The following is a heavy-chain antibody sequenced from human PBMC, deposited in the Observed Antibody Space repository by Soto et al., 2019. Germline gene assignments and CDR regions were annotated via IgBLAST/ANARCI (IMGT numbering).Heavy chain of an antibody. CDR3: ARVGRGVADY. Sequence: SETLSLTCTVSGGSISSGDYYWSWIRRPPGKGLEWIGYIYYSGSTYYNPSLKSPVSISADTSKNQFSLKLNSVTAADTAVYYCARVGRGVADYWGQGTLVTVSS. D-gene: IGHD3-10*01. CDR1: GGSISSGDYY. CDR2: IYYSGST. V-gene: IGHV4-30-4*01. J-gene: IGHJ4*02.